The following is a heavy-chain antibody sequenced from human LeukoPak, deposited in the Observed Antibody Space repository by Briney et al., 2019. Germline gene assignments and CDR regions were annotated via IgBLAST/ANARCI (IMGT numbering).Heavy chain of an antibody. J-gene: IGHJ4*02. V-gene: IGHV4-59*01. D-gene: IGHD5-18*01. CDR2: IYYSGST. CDR1: GGSISSYY. Sequence: PSETLSLTCTVSGGSISSYYWSWIRQPPGKGLEWIGYIYYSGSTNYNPSLKSRVTISVDTSKNQFSLKLSSVTAADTAVYYCARQVAYSYGFGLGGYFDYWGQGTLVTVSS. CDR3: ARQVAYSYGFGLGGYFDY.